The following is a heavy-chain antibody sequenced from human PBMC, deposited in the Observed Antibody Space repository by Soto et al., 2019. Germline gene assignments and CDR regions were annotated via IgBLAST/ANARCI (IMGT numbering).Heavy chain of an antibody. D-gene: IGHD3-10*01. CDR2: IGTSGSTI. Sequence: EVQLVESGGGLVQPGGTLRLSCAASGFTFSSYEMNWVRQAPGAGLEWVSYIGTSGSTIYYSDSVKGRFTISRDNAKNSLYLQMNSLRAEDTAVYYCARDLYFFGSGTAFDHWGQGPLVTVSS. CDR1: GFTFSSYE. CDR3: ARDLYFFGSGTAFDH. V-gene: IGHV3-48*03. J-gene: IGHJ4*02.